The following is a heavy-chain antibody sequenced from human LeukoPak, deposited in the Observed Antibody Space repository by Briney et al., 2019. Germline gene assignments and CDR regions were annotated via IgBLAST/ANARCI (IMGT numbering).Heavy chain of an antibody. CDR1: GGSFSGYY. D-gene: IGHD3-22*01. CDR2: INHSGST. Sequence: SETLSLTCAVYGGSFSGYYWSWIRQPPGKGLEWIGEINHSGSTNYNPSLKSRVTISVDTSKNQFSLKLSSVTAADTAVYYCASSGYYRGRVDYWGQGTLVTVPS. J-gene: IGHJ4*02. V-gene: IGHV4-34*01. CDR3: ASSGYYRGRVDY.